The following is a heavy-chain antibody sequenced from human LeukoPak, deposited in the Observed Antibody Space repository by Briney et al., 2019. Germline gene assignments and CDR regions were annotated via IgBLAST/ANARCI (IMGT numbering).Heavy chain of an antibody. CDR1: GFTFSSYA. J-gene: IGHJ4*02. CDR2: ISGSGGST. Sequence: TGGSLRLSCAASGFTFSSYAMSWVRQAPGKGLEWVSAISGSGGSTYYADSVKGRFTISRDNSKNTLYLQMNSLRAEDTAVYYCAKASSREYYDSSGYTAVYYFDYWGQGTLVTVSS. V-gene: IGHV3-23*01. D-gene: IGHD3-22*01. CDR3: AKASSREYYDSSGYTAVYYFDY.